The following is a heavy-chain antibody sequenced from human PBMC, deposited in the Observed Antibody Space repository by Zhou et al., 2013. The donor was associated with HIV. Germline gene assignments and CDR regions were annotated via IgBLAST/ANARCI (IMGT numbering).Heavy chain of an antibody. CDR1: GGTFTHYA. J-gene: IGHJ5*02. Sequence: QVQLVQSGAEVKKPGSSVKVSCKASGGTFTHYAITWVRQAPGQGLEWMGGIIPIFGTANYAQKFQGRLTITTDESTSTDYMELSSLTSEDTAVYYCARDSSISSGGWFDPWGQGTLVTVSS. V-gene: IGHV1-69*05. CDR2: IIPIFGTA. D-gene: IGHD6-6*01. CDR3: ARDSSISSGGWFDP.